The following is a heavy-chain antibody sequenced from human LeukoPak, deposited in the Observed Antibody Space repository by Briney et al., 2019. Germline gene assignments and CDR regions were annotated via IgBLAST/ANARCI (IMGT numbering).Heavy chain of an antibody. CDR2: IKSDGTNT. Sequence: QPGGSLRLSCAASGFFFNTYWMHWVRQAPGKGLVWVSRIKSDGTNTTYADSVKGRFTISRDNAKNTLYLQMNSLRAEDMAVYYCVREGSLEYFFDYWGQGTLVTVSS. CDR3: VREGSLEYFFDY. D-gene: IGHD3-10*01. J-gene: IGHJ4*02. CDR1: GFFFNTYW. V-gene: IGHV3-74*01.